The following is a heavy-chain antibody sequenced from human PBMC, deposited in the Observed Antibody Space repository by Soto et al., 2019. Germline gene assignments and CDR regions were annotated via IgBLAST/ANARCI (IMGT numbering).Heavy chain of an antibody. Sequence: PSGTLSLTCAVSYGSISVSNVFGCWVRQPPGKGLEWIGNIDYSGTAYFNPSLGTRVTFPVDTSKNQFSLTLYSVTAADTAVYYCARTTGRHLDFWGQGILVTVSS. CDR2: IDYSGTA. V-gene: IGHV4-39*01. J-gene: IGHJ4*02. CDR3: ARTTGRHLDF. CDR1: YGSISVSNVF. D-gene: IGHD4-4*01.